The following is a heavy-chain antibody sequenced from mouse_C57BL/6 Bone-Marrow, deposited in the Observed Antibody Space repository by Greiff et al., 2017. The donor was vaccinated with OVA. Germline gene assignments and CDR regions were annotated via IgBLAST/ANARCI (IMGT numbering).Heavy chain of an antibody. D-gene: IGHD4-1*01. CDR3: ARDWDGYYFDY. V-gene: IGHV1-50*01. J-gene: IGHJ2*01. CDR2: IDPSDSYT. Sequence: VQLQESGAELVKPGASVKLSCKASGYTFTSYWMQWVKQRPGQGLEWIGEIDPSDSYTNYNQKFKGKATLTVDTSSSTAYMQLSSLTSEDSAVYYCARDWDGYYFDYWGQGTTLTVSS. CDR1: GYTFTSYW.